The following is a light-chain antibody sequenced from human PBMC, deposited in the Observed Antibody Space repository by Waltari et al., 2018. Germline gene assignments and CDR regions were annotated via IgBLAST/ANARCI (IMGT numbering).Light chain of an antibody. V-gene: IGKV1-5*03. CDR1: EGKSVW. Sequence: DIQMTQSPSTLSAFVGDRVTITCRANEGKSVWLAWYQQKPGKAPSHLIYKASIVEFEVPSRISGSGTGTEFTLTISSLQPDDFATYFCQQYKSYPYTFGQGSKLEIK. J-gene: IGKJ2*01. CDR2: KAS. CDR3: QQYKSYPYT.